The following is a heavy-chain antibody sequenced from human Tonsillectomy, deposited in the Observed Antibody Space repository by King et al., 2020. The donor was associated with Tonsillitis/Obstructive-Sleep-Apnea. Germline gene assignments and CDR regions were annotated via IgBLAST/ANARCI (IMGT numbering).Heavy chain of an antibody. CDR1: GFTFSSYA. J-gene: IGHJ4*02. D-gene: IGHD1-26*01. V-gene: IGHV3-30-3*01. Sequence: VQLVESGGGVVQPGRSLRLSCAASGFTFSSYAMHWVRQAPGKGLEWVAVISYDGSNKYYADSVKGRFTISRDNSKNTLYLQMNSLRAEDTAVYYCARDREPRVDYWGQGTLVTVSS. CDR3: ARDREPRVDY. CDR2: ISYDGSNK.